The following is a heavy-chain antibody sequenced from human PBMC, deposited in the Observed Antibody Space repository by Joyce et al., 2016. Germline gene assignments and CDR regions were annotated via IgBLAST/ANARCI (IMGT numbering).Heavy chain of an antibody. Sequence: EVQLLESGGGLVQPGGSLTLSCAASGFTFNNYGVTWVRQAPGKGLEWVSSISDIGGSTYYADSVRDLFTISRDNSKNTPFLQMTSLTAEATAVYYCAKDRPYSTYYYFYYMDVWGKGTTVTVSS. V-gene: IGHV3-23*01. CDR3: AKDRPYSTYYYFYYMDV. J-gene: IGHJ6*03. CDR1: GFTFNNYG. CDR2: ISDIGGST. D-gene: IGHD4-11*01.